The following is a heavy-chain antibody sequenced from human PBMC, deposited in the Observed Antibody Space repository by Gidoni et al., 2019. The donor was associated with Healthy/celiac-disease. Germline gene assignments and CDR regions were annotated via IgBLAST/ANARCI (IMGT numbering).Heavy chain of an antibody. Sequence: EVPLVQSGGGLFQPGGSLRLSCAASAFPVSGAYMSWVRQGPGKGLEWVSVIYSGGRKHYADSVKGRFTISRDNSKNTLYLQMNSLRVEDTAVYYCARDAYYYDSSGLPGYWYFDLWGRGTLVTVSS. CDR3: ARDAYYYDSSGLPGYWYFDL. D-gene: IGHD3-22*01. V-gene: IGHV3-66*02. J-gene: IGHJ2*01. CDR1: AFPVSGAY. CDR2: IYSGGRK.